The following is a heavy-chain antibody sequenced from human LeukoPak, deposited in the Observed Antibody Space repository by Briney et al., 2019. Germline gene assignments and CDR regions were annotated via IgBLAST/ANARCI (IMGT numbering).Heavy chain of an antibody. CDR1: GFTFSSYA. V-gene: IGHV3-21*01. CDR3: ASTLYCTSTSCSGPYNWFDL. CDR2: ISSSSSYI. J-gene: IGHJ5*02. Sequence: GGSLRLSCAASGFTFSSYAMSWVRQAPGKGLEWVSSISSSSSYIYYADSVKGRFTISRDNAKNSLYLQMNSLRAEDTAVYYCASTLYCTSTSCSGPYNWFDLWGQGTLVTVSS. D-gene: IGHD2-2*01.